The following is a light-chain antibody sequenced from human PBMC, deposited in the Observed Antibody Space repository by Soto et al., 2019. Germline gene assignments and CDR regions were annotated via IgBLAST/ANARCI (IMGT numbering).Light chain of an antibody. CDR1: QSVSST. CDR3: QQYYQWPLT. Sequence: EIVMTQSPATLSVSPGERATLSRRASQSVSSTLAWYQQIPGQAPRLLIYGTSTRATGIPARFSGSGSGTEVTLTISSLQSEDFAFYYCQQYYQWPLTFGGGTKVEVK. J-gene: IGKJ4*01. CDR2: GTS. V-gene: IGKV3-15*01.